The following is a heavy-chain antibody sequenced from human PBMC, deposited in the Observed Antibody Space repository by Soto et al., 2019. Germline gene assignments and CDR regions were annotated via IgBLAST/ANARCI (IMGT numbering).Heavy chain of an antibody. CDR1: GFTFSSYS. CDR2: ISSSSSTI. CDR3: AREIRLATIFWSRAFDI. D-gene: IGHD5-12*01. Sequence: GGSLRLSCAASGFTFSSYSMNWVRQAPGKGLEWVSYISSSSSTIYYADSVKGRFTISRDNAKNSLYLQMNSLRAEDTAVYYCAREIRLATIFWSRAFDIWGQGTMVTVSS. J-gene: IGHJ3*02. V-gene: IGHV3-48*01.